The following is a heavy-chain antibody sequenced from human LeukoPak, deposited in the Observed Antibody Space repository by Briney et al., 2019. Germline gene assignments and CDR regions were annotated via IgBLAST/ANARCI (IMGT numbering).Heavy chain of an antibody. J-gene: IGHJ4*02. CDR3: ARDKVAAAPGDY. V-gene: IGHV3-21*01. CDR2: ISSSSSYI. Sequence: GGSLRLSCAASGFTFSSYTMSWVRQAPGKGLEWVSSISSSSSYISYADSMGGRFTISRDNAKNSLYLQMNSLRAEDTAVYYCARDKVAAAPGDYWGQGTLVTVSS. D-gene: IGHD2-2*01. CDR1: GFTFSSYT.